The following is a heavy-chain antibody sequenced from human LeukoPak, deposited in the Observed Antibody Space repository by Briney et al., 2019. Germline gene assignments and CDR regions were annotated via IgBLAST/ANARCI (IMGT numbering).Heavy chain of an antibody. Sequence: PGRSLRLSCAASGFTFSSYGMHWVRQAPGKGLEWVAVISYDGSNKYYADSVKGRFTISRDNSKNTLYLQMNSLRAGDTAVYYCAKEGGKYCSSTSCQGDYWGQGTLVTVSS. J-gene: IGHJ4*02. CDR1: GFTFSSYG. CDR3: AKEGGKYCSSTSCQGDY. CDR2: ISYDGSNK. D-gene: IGHD2-2*01. V-gene: IGHV3-30*18.